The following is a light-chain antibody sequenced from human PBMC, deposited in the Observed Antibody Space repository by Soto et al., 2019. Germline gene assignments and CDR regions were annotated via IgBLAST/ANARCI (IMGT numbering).Light chain of an antibody. Sequence: EIVMTQSPATLSVSPGERATLSCRASQRVSSNLAWYQQKPGQAPRLLVYGASTRATDIPARFSGSGSGTEFTLTISSLQSEDFAVYYCQEYNNWPPYTFGQGTKLEIK. CDR3: QEYNNWPPYT. V-gene: IGKV3-15*01. J-gene: IGKJ2*01. CDR2: GAS. CDR1: QRVSSN.